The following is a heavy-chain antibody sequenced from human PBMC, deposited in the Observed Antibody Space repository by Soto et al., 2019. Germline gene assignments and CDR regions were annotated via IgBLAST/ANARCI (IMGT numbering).Heavy chain of an antibody. Sequence: SETLSLTCTVSGDSISSSSYYWGWIRQPPGKGLEWIGSIYYSGSTYYNPSLKSRVTISVDTSKNQFSLKLSSVTAADSAVYYCAGEIIAPPSAFDFWGKGTRATVSS. J-gene: IGHJ4*02. D-gene: IGHD6-6*01. CDR1: GDSISSSSYY. V-gene: IGHV4-39*01. CDR3: AGEIIAPPSAFDF. CDR2: IYYSGST.